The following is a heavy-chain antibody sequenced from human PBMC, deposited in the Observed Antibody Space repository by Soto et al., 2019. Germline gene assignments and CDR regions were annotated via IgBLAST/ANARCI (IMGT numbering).Heavy chain of an antibody. CDR3: ATRRRSAMERYSYCSGGSCYSGSFDY. CDR1: GGSFSGYY. J-gene: IGHJ4*02. CDR2: INHSGST. D-gene: IGHD2-15*01. V-gene: IGHV4-34*01. Sequence: SETLSLTCAVYGGSFSGYYWSWIRQPPGKGLEWIVEINHSGSTNYNPSLKSRVTISVDTSKNQFSLKLSSVTAADTAVYYCATRRRSAMERYSYCSGGSCYSGSFDYWGQGTLVTVSS.